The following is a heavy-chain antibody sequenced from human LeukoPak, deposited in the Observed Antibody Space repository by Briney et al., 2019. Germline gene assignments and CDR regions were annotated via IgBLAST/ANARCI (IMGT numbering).Heavy chain of an antibody. CDR3: ARCYNWNFFDAFDI. J-gene: IGHJ3*02. Sequence: SETLSLTCAVYGGSFSFYYWSWIRQPPGKGLEWIGEINHSGSTNSNPSLKSRVTISVDTSKNQFSLKLSSVTAADTAVYYCARCYNWNFFDAFDIWGQGTMVTVSS. V-gene: IGHV4-34*01. CDR2: INHSGST. CDR1: GGSFSFYY. D-gene: IGHD1-7*01.